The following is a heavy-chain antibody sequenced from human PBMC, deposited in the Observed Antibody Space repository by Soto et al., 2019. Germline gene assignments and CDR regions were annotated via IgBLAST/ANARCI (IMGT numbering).Heavy chain of an antibody. V-gene: IGHV3-9*01. CDR1: GFNFDAYA. J-gene: IGHJ4*02. D-gene: IGHD2-21*02. Sequence: EVQLVESGGGLVQPGRSLRLSCAASGFNFDAYAMHWVRQAPGKGLEWDSGLKWNGDNVGYADSVRGRFTISRDNAKNSLYLQMNSLRVEDTAFYYCAKDGGHCSGVDCFFDTWGQGTLVTVSS. CDR2: LKWNGDNV. CDR3: AKDGGHCSGVDCFFDT.